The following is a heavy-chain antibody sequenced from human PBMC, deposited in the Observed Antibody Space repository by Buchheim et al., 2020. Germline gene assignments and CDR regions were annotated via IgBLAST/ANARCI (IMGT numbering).Heavy chain of an antibody. D-gene: IGHD6-19*01. J-gene: IGHJ4*02. V-gene: IGHV3-30*03. CDR2: ISYDGSNK. CDR1: GFTFSSYG. Sequence: QVQLVESGGGVVQPGRSLRLSCAASGFTFSSYGMHWVRQAPGKGLEWVAVISYDGSNKYYADSVKGRFTISRDNSKNTLYLQMNSLRAEDTAMYYCTRDRRGSGWYSDYWGQGTL. CDR3: TRDRRGSGWYSDY.